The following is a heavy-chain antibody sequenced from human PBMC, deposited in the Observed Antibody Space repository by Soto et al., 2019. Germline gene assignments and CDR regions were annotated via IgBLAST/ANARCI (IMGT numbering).Heavy chain of an antibody. Sequence: QVQLVESGGGVVQPGRSLRLSCAASGFTFSSYGMHWVRQAPGKGLEWVAVISYDGSNKYYADSVKGRFTISRDKSKNTLYLQMNSLRAEDTAVYYCAKDLTGRQDPDYCDYWGQGTLVTVSS. V-gene: IGHV3-30*18. CDR2: ISYDGSNK. CDR1: GFTFSSYG. J-gene: IGHJ4*02. CDR3: AKDLTGRQDPDYCDY. D-gene: IGHD3-10*01.